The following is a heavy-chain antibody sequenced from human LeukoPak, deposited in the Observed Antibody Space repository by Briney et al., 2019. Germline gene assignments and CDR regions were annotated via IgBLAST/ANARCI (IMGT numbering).Heavy chain of an antibody. CDR1: GGSFSGYY. V-gene: IGHV4-34*01. CDR2: INHSGST. J-gene: IGHJ6*03. D-gene: IGHD3-3*01. Sequence: KPSETLSLTCAVYGGSFSGYYWSWIRQPPGKWLEWIGEINHSGSTNYNPSIKSRVTISLDTSKNQFSLKLSSVTAADTAVYYCARRTDLWSGYYYYHYMDVWGKGTTVTVSS. CDR3: ARRTDLWSGYYYYHYMDV.